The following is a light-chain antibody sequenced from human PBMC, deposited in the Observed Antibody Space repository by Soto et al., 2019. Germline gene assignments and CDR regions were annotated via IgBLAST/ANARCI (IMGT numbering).Light chain of an antibody. Sequence: QSVLTQPPSASGTPGQRVTISCSGSSSSVGSNTVDWYQQLPGTAPKLLIYHNNQRPSGVPDRLSGSKSGTSASLAISGLQSEDEADYYCAAWDDSRNAVVFGGGTKLTVL. J-gene: IGLJ2*01. CDR3: AAWDDSRNAVV. CDR1: SSSVGSNT. V-gene: IGLV1-44*01. CDR2: HNN.